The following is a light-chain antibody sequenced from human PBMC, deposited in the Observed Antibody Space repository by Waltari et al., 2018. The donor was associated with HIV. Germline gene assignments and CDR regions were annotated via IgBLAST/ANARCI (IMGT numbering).Light chain of an antibody. CDR2: IDN. J-gene: IGLJ3*02. V-gene: IGLV3-25*03. CDR3: QTADSSGTYWV. Sequence: SYELTQPPSVSVSPGQTARIICSGEALPKQYAFWHQHKPGHAPLVGIYIDNGTPSGINDLFCGSSAGSTVTLTISGGQADDDADYYCQTADSSGTYWVFGGGTKLTVL. CDR1: ALPKQY.